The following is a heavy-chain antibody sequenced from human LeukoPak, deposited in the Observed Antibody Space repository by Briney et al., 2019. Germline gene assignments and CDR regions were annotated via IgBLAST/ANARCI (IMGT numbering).Heavy chain of an antibody. CDR1: GGSFSGYQ. CDR2: VNHSGSA. J-gene: IGHJ4*02. D-gene: IGHD6-19*01. CDR3: ARVGVDYSGNIIKYFFDY. V-gene: IGHV4-34*01. Sequence: PSETLSLTCAVYGGSFSGYQWSWIRQSPGKGLEWIGEVNHSGSANYNPSLKSRVTISVDTSKNQFSLNLSPVTAADTAVYYCARVGVDYSGNIIKYFFDYWGQGTLVTVSS.